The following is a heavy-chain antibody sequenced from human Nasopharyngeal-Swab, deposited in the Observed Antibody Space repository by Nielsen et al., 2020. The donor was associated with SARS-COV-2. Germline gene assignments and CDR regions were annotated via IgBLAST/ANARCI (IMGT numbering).Heavy chain of an antibody. Sequence: GSLRLSCAVYGGSFSGYYWSWIRQPPGKGLEWIGEINHSGSTNYNPSLKSRVTISVDTSKNQFSLKLSSVTAADTAVYYCARTPTLLREIKTRKYYFDYWGQGTLVTVSS. J-gene: IGHJ4*02. CDR2: INHSGST. D-gene: IGHD3-10*01. V-gene: IGHV4-34*01. CDR1: GGSFSGYY. CDR3: ARTPTLLREIKTRKYYFDY.